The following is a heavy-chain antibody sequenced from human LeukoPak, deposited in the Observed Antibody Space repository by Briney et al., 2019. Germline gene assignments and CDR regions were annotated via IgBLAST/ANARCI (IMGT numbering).Heavy chain of an antibody. CDR3: ARDPSIAAAASYTRTYSPDCYFDY. J-gene: IGHJ4*02. CDR2: IFHSGST. Sequence: SETLSLTCIVSNDSISRGYYWAWIRQPPGKGLEWIGNIFHSGSTHYNPSLESRVTISVDTSKNQFSLNLKSVTAADTAVYYCARDPSIAAAASYTRTYSPDCYFDYWGQGTLVTVSS. V-gene: IGHV4-38-2*02. CDR1: NDSISRGYY. D-gene: IGHD6-13*01.